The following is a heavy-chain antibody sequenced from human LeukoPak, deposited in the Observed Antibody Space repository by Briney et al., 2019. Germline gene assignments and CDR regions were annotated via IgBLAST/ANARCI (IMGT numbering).Heavy chain of an antibody. J-gene: IGHJ4*02. CDR1: GYTFTSYG. CDR2: ISAYNGNT. D-gene: IGHD3-22*01. V-gene: IGHV1-18*01. CDR3: ARDVGIKYYYDSSGYYPGYY. Sequence: ASVKVSCKASGYTFTSYGISWVRQAPGQGLEWMGWISAYNGNTNYAQKLQGRVTMTTDTSTSTAYMELRSLRSDDTAVYYCARDVGIKYYYDSSGYYPGYYWGQGTLVTVSS.